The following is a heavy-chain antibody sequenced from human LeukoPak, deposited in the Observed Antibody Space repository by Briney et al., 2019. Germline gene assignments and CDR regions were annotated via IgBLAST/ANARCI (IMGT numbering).Heavy chain of an antibody. CDR2: IYTSGRT. J-gene: IGHJ4*02. CDR3: TRTFDY. Sequence: PSQTLSPTCTVSGASINSGNYYCSWIRHPAGRGLEWIGRIYTSGRTNYNLSLKSRLTISIDTSKNQFSLKLSSVTAADTAVYYCTRTFDYWGQGSLVTVSS. V-gene: IGHV4-61*02. CDR1: GASINSGNYY.